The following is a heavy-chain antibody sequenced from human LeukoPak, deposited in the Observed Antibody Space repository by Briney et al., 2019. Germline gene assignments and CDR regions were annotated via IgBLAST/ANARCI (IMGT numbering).Heavy chain of an antibody. CDR3: ARGDRSGGSCPFDY. V-gene: IGHV1-69*06. Sequence: SVKVSCKASGGTFSSYAISWVRQAPGQGLEWMGGIIPIFGTANYAQKFQGRVTITADKSTSTAYMELSSLRSEDTAVYYCARGDRSGGSCPFDYWGQGTLVTVSS. CDR1: GGTFSSYA. CDR2: IIPIFGTA. D-gene: IGHD2-15*01. J-gene: IGHJ4*02.